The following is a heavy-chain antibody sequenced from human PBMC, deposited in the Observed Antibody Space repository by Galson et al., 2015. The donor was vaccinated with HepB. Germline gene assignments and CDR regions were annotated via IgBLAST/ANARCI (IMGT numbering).Heavy chain of an antibody. J-gene: IGHJ5*02. V-gene: IGHV1-8*01. Sequence: SVKVSCKASGYTFTSYDINWVRQATGQGLEWMGWMNPNSDNTGYAQKFQGRVTMTRNTSISTAYMELRSLKPEDTAIYHCARVDISVAGGRRFDPWGQGTLVTVSS. D-gene: IGHD6-19*01. CDR3: ARVDISVAGGRRFDP. CDR1: GYTFTSYD. CDR2: MNPNSDNT.